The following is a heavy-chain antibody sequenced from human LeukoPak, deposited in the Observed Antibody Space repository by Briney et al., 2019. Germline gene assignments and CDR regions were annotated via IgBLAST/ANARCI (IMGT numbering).Heavy chain of an antibody. CDR3: AKDSDIAVAGSDDALDV. V-gene: IGHV3-30*18. Sequence: PGGSQRLSCAASGFTFSSYGMHWVRQTPGKGLEWVALISFDGSIEYYVDSVKGRFTISRDNSKNTLFLQMNSLRPEDTAVYYCAKDSDIAVAGSDDALDVWGQGTMVTVSS. CDR1: GFTFSSYG. CDR2: ISFDGSIE. D-gene: IGHD6-19*01. J-gene: IGHJ3*01.